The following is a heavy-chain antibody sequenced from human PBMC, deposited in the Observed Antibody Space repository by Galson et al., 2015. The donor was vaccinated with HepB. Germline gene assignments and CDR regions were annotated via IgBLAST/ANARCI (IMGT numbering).Heavy chain of an antibody. CDR2: IKTDGSYT. CDR1: GFTFSSYW. D-gene: IGHD2-2*01. J-gene: IGHJ4*02. CDR3: VRSSNFDT. V-gene: IGHV3-74*01. Sequence: SLRLSCAASGFTFSSYWMHWVRQAPGKGLVWVSRIKTDGSYTSCADSVKGRFTISRDNAKNTVYLEMNSLRTEDTSIYYCVRSSNFDTWGQGTLVTVSS.